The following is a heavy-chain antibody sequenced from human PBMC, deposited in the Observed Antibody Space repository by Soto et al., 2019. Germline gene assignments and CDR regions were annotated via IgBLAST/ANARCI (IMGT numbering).Heavy chain of an antibody. CDR3: AREVSGIQAFDY. CDR1: GGSINSSYW. D-gene: IGHD1-20*01. CDR2: ISHGGST. J-gene: IGHJ4*02. Sequence: QVQLQESGPGLVKPSETLSLTCVVSGGSINSSYWWSWVRQPPGKGLEWIGEISHGGSTNFNPSLKGRATISVDKAKNHLSLKLDSVTAADTAVYYCAREVSGIQAFDYWGQGTLVTVSS. V-gene: IGHV4-4*02.